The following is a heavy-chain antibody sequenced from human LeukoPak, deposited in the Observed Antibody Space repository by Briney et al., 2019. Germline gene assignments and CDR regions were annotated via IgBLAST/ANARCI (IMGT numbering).Heavy chain of an antibody. Sequence: ASVKVSCKASGYTFTSYDINWVRQATGQGLEWMGWMNPNSGNTGYAQKFQGRVTMTRNTSISTAYMELSSLRSEDTAVYYCARGWVVVVPAASQAFYYYGMDVWGQGTTVTVSS. CDR2: MNPNSGNT. D-gene: IGHD2-2*01. V-gene: IGHV1-8*01. CDR3: ARGWVVVVPAASQAFYYYGMDV. CDR1: GYTFTSYD. J-gene: IGHJ6*02.